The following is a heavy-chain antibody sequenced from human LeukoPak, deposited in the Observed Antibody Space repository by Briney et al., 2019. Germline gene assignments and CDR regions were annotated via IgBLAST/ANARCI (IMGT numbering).Heavy chain of an antibody. D-gene: IGHD3-16*01. V-gene: IGHV5-51*01. CDR1: GDRFLSYW. CDR2: IYPGDSNT. Sequence: GESLKISCKHPGDRFLSYWIGWVRQMPGKGLEWMGIIYPGDSNTRYSPSFQGQVTISVDRSISTAYLQWSSLKASDTAVYYCARLFLGPSDAFDIWGQGTMVTVSS. CDR3: ARLFLGPSDAFDI. J-gene: IGHJ3*02.